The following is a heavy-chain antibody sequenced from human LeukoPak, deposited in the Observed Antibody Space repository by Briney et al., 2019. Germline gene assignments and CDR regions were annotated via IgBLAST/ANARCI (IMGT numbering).Heavy chain of an antibody. CDR1: GYTFTYYY. J-gene: IGHJ4*02. D-gene: IGHD1-26*01. CDR3: ASQGGVGAAGTFDY. CDR2: INHKSGGT. V-gene: IGHV1-2*02. Sequence: ASVKVSCKASGYTFTYYYIDWVGQAPGQGLEWKGGINHKSGGTNYAQKFQRSVTMTRDTSISTAYIELSRLRSDDTAVYYCASQGGVGAAGTFDYWGQGTLVTVSS.